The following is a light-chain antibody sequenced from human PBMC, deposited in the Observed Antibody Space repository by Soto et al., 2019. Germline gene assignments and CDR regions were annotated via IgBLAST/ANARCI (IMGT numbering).Light chain of an antibody. J-gene: IGLJ3*02. CDR2: GNN. CDR3: QSYDSSLSGWV. Sequence: QAVVTQPPSVSGAPGQRVTISCTGSSSKIGARFDVHWYQQLPGTAPKLLIFGNNNRPSGVPDRFSGSKSGTSASLAITGLQAEDEADYYCQSYDSSLSGWVFGGGTKVTVL. V-gene: IGLV1-40*01. CDR1: SSKIGARFD.